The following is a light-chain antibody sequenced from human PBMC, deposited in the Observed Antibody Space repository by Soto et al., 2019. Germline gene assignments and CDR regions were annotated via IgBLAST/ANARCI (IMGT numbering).Light chain of an antibody. V-gene: IGKV3-11*01. Sequence: EIVLTQSPATLSLSPGERATLSCRASQSVSNYLAWYQQKPGQAPRLLIYDASNRATGIPARFSGSGSGTDFTLTISSQEPEDFAVYYCQQRSNWPLLTFGGGTKVEIK. CDR2: DAS. CDR1: QSVSNY. J-gene: IGKJ4*01. CDR3: QQRSNWPLLT.